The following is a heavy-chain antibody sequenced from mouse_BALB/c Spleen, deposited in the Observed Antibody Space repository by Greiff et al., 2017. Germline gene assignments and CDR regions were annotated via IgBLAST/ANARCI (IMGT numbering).Heavy chain of an antibody. CDR3: ARRGYGSSSYAMDY. J-gene: IGHJ4*01. D-gene: IGHD1-1*01. Sequence: DVKLVESGGGLVQPGGSRKLSCAASGFTFSSFGMHWVRQAPEKGLEWVAYISSGSSTIYYADTVKGRFTISRDNPKNTLFLQMTSLRSEDTAMYYCARRGYGSSSYAMDYWGQGTSVTVSS. V-gene: IGHV5-17*02. CDR2: ISSGSSTI. CDR1: GFTFSSFG.